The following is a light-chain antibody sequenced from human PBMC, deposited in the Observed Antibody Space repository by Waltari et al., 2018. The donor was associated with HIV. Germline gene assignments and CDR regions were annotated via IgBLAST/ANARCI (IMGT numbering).Light chain of an antibody. CDR3: SSFTASGTWV. Sequence: QSALTQPPSVSGTPGQSVTIYCTGTSNDVARYDRFSWYQQPPVRGPKLLIYEGVNRPSGVPGRFSGSKSGNTASLTIFGLQSEDEADYHCSSFTASGTWVFGGGTKLTV. CDR1: SNDVARYDR. V-gene: IGLV2-18*02. CDR2: EGV. J-gene: IGLJ3*02.